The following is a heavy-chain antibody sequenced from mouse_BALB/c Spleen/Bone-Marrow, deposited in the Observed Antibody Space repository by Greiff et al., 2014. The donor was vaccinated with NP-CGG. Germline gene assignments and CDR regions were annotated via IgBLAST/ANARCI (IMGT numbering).Heavy chain of an antibody. V-gene: IGHV1-19*01. CDR2: VNPYNGGT. CDR1: GYTFTDYY. Sequence: VQLKESGPELVKPGASMKMSCKASGYTFTDYYMDWVKQSHGEGFEWIGRVNPYNGGTSYNQKFKGKATLTVDKSSSTAYVELNSLTSEDPAVYYCSRNPFTTAIAWFAYWGQGTLVTVSA. J-gene: IGHJ3*01. CDR3: SRNPFTTAIAWFAY. D-gene: IGHD1-2*01.